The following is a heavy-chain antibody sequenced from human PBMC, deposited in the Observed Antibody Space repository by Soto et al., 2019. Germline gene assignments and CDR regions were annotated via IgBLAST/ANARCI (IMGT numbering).Heavy chain of an antibody. Sequence: GGSLRLSCAASGFTFSSYWMSWVRQAPGKGLEWVANIKQDGSEKYYVDPVKGRFTISRDNAKNSLYLQMNSLRAEDTAVYYCARVDSRSWYNWFDPWGQGTLVTGSS. D-gene: IGHD6-13*01. J-gene: IGHJ5*02. V-gene: IGHV3-7*03. CDR1: GFTFSSYW. CDR2: IKQDGSEK. CDR3: ARVDSRSWYNWFDP.